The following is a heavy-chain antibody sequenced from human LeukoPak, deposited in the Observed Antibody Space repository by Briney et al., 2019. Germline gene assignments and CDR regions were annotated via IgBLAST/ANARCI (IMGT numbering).Heavy chain of an antibody. V-gene: IGHV4-38-2*02. Sequence: SETLSLTCSVSGYSVSSAFYWGWIRQPPGKGLEWIGSFYHDETTYYNPSLKSRVTLSVDTSKRQFYLDMYSLTAADTVVYYCASAASEDYFDYWGRGALVTVSS. CDR3: ASAASEDYFDY. D-gene: IGHD2-15*01. CDR2: FYHDETT. J-gene: IGHJ4*02. CDR1: GYSVSSAFY.